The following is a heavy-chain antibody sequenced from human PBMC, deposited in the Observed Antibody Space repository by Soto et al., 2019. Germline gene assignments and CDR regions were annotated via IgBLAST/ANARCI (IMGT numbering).Heavy chain of an antibody. D-gene: IGHD6-19*01. V-gene: IGHV3-30*18. CDR2: ISYDGSNK. J-gene: IGHJ4*02. CDR3: AKEASSGWKQSQFGY. CDR1: GFTFSSYG. Sequence: GGSLRLSCAASGFTFSSYGMHWVRQAPGKGLEWVAVISYDGSNKYYADSVKGRLTISRDNSKNTMYLQMNSLRAEDTAVYYCAKEASSGWKQSQFGYWGQGTLVTVSS.